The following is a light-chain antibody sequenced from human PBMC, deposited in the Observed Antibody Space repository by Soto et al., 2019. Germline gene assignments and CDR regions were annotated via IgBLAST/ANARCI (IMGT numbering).Light chain of an antibody. CDR2: DDG. V-gene: IGLV3-21*02. CDR1: NIAIKS. J-gene: IGLJ2*01. CDR3: QVWDSSSDHRVV. Sequence: SYELTQAPSVSVAPGQTASITCGGNNIAIKSVHWYQQKPGQAPVLVVYDDGDRPSEIPERFSGSNSGNTDTLTITRVEAGDEADYHCQVWDSSSDHRVVFGGGTKLTVL.